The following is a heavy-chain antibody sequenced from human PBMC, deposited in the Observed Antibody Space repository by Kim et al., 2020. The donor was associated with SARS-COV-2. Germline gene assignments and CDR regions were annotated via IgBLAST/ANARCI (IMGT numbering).Heavy chain of an antibody. V-gene: IGHV3-33*01. D-gene: IGHD3-9*01. CDR2: IWYDGSNK. CDR3: ARERREYYDILTGYYTSYYYYGIDV. CDR1: GFTFSSYG. J-gene: IGHJ6*02. Sequence: GGSLRLSCAASGFTFSSYGMHWVRQAPGKGLEWVAVIWYDGSNKYYADSVEGRFTISRDNSKNTLYLQMNSLRAEDTAVYYCARERREYYDILTGYYTSYYYYGIDVWGQGTTVTVSS.